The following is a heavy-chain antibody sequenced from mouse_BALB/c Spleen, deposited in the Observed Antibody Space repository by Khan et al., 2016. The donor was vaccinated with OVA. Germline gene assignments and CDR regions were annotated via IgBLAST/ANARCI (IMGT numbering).Heavy chain of an antibody. CDR2: INPHIGET. D-gene: IGHD1-1*01. CDR3: ARTYGSDFDN. CDR1: GYSFTGYF. J-gene: IGHJ2*01. V-gene: IGHV1-20*01. Sequence: VQLKQSGPELVKPGASVSISCKASGYSFTGYFMNWVMQSHGKSLEWIGRINPHIGETFYNQKFKGKATLTVDESSSTAHMELRSLTSEDAAVYYCARTYGSDFDNWGQGTTLTVSS.